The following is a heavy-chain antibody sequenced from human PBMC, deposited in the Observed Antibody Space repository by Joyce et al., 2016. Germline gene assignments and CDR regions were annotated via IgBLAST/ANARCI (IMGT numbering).Heavy chain of an antibody. D-gene: IGHD2-15*01. CDR2: INGGGGRT. J-gene: IGHJ4*02. Sequence: EVQLVESGGGLITPGGSLRPSCVASGFPFSRYAMSWVRQAHGKGLEWVSAINGGGGRTYFAVSVMGRFSISRDNSKDTLFLQMDSLRGDDTAIYYCARGYPVAGEKFDYWGQGIQVTVSS. CDR1: GFPFSRYA. CDR3: ARGYPVAGEKFDY. V-gene: IGHV3-23*04.